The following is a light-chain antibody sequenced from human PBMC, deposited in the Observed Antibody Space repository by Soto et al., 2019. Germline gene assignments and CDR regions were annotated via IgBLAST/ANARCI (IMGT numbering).Light chain of an antibody. CDR2: EVT. CDR3: SSYTTSSTLV. Sequence: QSALTQPASVSGSPGQSITISCTGTSSDVDYYDFVSWYQQYPGKAPKLMIYEVTNRPSGVSDRFSGSKSGNTASLTISGLQAEDEADYYCSSYTTSSTLVFGGGTKLTVL. CDR1: SSDVDYYDF. J-gene: IGLJ3*02. V-gene: IGLV2-14*01.